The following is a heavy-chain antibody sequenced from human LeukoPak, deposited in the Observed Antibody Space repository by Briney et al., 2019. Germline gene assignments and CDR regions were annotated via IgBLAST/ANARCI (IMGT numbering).Heavy chain of an antibody. J-gene: IGHJ4*02. V-gene: IGHV1-2*02. Sequence: ASVKVSCKASGYTFTRYYMHWVRQAPGQGLEWMGWINPNSGGTNYAQKFQGRVTMTRDTSISTAYMELSRLRSDDTAVYYCARGPGIAVVLGYWGQGTLVTVSS. D-gene: IGHD6-19*01. CDR1: GYTFTRYY. CDR3: ARGPGIAVVLGY. CDR2: INPNSGGT.